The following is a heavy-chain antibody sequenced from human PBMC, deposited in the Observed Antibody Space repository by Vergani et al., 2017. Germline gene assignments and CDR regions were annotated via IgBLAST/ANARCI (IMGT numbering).Heavy chain of an antibody. D-gene: IGHD3-22*01. CDR3: AKDRVVVEVTTFDY. CDR1: GFTFTSYA. CDR2: ISGSGSST. Sequence: VQLVESGGGVVQPGRSLRLSCAASGFTFTSYAMSWVRQAPGKGLEWVSAISGSGSSTYYADSVKGRFTISRDNSKNTLYLQMNSLRAEDTATYYCAKDRVVVEVTTFDYWGQGTLVTVSS. V-gene: IGHV3-23*04. J-gene: IGHJ4*02.